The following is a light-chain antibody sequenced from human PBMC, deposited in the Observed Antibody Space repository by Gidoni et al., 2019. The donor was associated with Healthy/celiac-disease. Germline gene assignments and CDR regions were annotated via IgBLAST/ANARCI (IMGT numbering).Light chain of an antibody. J-gene: IGLJ1*01. CDR3: GSWDCSRSAGL. CDR1: SSNHGNNY. V-gene: IGLV1-51*01. CDR2: DNN. Sequence: QSEMTQPPSVSAAPVQKATIPCSGSSSNHGNNYVSWYRQLPETAPQLLIDDNNKRPSGLPDRYSFSKSGTSATLGLTVRETEDKADYYCGSWDCSRSAGLFGAGTKVTVL.